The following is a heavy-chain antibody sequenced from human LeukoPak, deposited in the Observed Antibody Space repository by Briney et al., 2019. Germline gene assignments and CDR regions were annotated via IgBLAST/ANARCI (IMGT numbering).Heavy chain of an antibody. V-gene: IGHV3-48*04. Sequence: PGGSLRLSCAASGFTFSSYAMSWVRQAPGKGLEWVSYISSSGITRYYADSVKGRFTMSRDNAKDSVHLQMNSLRAEDTAVYYCARDLKGVAHFFEYWGQGILVTVSS. CDR1: GFTFSSYA. CDR2: ISSSGITR. CDR3: ARDLKGVAHFFEY. D-gene: IGHD3-10*01. J-gene: IGHJ4*02.